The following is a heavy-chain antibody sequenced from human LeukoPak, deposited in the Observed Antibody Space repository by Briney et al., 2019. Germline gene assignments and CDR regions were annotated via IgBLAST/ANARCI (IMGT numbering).Heavy chain of an antibody. CDR1: GGSFSAYY. CDR2: INHSGST. V-gene: IGHV4-34*01. J-gene: IGHJ4*02. CDR3: ARRTTVTIPFGY. D-gene: IGHD4-11*01. Sequence: PSETLSLTCAVYGGSFSAYYWSWIRQPPGKGLEWIGEINHSGSTNYNPSLKSRVTISVDTSKNQFSLKLRSVTAADTAEYYCARRTTVTIPFGYWGQGTLVTVSS.